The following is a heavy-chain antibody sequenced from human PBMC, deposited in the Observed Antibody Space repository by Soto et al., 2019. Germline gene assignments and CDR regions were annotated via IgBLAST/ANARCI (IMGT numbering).Heavy chain of an antibody. CDR3: AAFLCSSTSCYGYYGMDV. J-gene: IGHJ6*02. CDR2: IVVGSGNI. CDR1: GFTFTSSA. D-gene: IGHD2-2*01. V-gene: IGHV1-58*01. Sequence: SVKVSCKASGFTFTSSAVQWVRQARGQRLEWIGWIVVGSGNINYAQKFQERVTITRDMSTSTAYMELSSLRSEDTAVYYCAAFLCSSTSCYGYYGMDVWGQGTTVTVSS.